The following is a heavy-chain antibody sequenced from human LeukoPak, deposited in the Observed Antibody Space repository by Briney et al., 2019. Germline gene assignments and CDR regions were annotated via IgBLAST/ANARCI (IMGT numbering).Heavy chain of an antibody. CDR1: GFTFSSYW. V-gene: IGHV3-7*01. CDR2: IKQDGSEK. CDR3: ARPVRFLEWLFPSDAFDI. Sequence: PGGSLRLSCAASGFTFSSYWMSWVRQAPGKGLEWVANIKQDGSEKYYVDSVKGRFTISRDNAKNSLYLRKNSLRAEDTAVYYCARPVRFLEWLFPSDAFDIWGQGTMVTVSS. D-gene: IGHD3-3*01. J-gene: IGHJ3*02.